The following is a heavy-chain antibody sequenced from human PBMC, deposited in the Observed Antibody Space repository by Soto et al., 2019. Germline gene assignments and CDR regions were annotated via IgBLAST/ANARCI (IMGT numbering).Heavy chain of an antibody. D-gene: IGHD3-22*01. V-gene: IGHV3-7*03. CDR2: IKQDGSEK. CDR1: GFTFSSYW. J-gene: IGHJ4*02. Sequence: GGSLRLSCAASGFTFSSYWMSWVRQAPGKGLEWVANIKQDGSEKYYVDSVKGRFTISRDNAKNSLYLQMNSLRAEDTAAYYCARSSLYYYDSSGYLPYDYWGQGTLVTVSS. CDR3: ARSSLYYYDSSGYLPYDY.